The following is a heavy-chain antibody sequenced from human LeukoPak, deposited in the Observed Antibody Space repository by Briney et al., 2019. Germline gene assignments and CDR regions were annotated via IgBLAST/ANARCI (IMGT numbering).Heavy chain of an antibody. D-gene: IGHD3-9*01. CDR3: AKSPYYDILTGYSYYFDY. V-gene: IGHV3-23*01. CDR1: GFTFSNYG. CDR2: IRGSGGST. Sequence: GGTLRLSCAASGFTFSNYGMSWVRQAPGKGLEWVSAIRGSGGSTYYADSVKGRFTISRDTSKNTLYLQMNSLRAEDTAVYYCAKSPYYDILTGYSYYFDYWGQGTLVTVSS. J-gene: IGHJ4*02.